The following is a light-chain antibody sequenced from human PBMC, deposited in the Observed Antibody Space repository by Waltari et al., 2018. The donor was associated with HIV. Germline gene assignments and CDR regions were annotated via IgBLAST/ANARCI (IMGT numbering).Light chain of an antibody. CDR2: LEGSGNY. V-gene: IGLV4-60*03. CDR3: ETCDSNPQV. CDR1: SGHSSYI. Sequence: QPVFTQSSSASASLGSSVRLTCTLSSGHSSYIVAGHQQPPGKPPQNLMRLEGSGNYTQRSGVPARFSRSISGADRSLPISTVQSEDETDYYCETCDSNPQVFGGGTQLTV. J-gene: IGLJ3*02.